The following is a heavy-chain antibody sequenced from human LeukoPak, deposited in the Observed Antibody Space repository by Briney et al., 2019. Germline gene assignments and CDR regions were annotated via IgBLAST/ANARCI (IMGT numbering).Heavy chain of an antibody. V-gene: IGHV4-39*01. CDR2: VSYSGTT. J-gene: IGHJ4*02. D-gene: IGHD2-2*01. CDR1: GGSISSRSFF. Sequence: PSETLSLTCTVSGGSISSRSFFWAWIRQPPGKGLEWIGTVSYSGTTYYSPSLKSRVTISVDTSKNQFSLRLTSVTAADTALYYCAKLTCSSTFCPLDYWGQGTLATVSS. CDR3: AKLTCSSTFCPLDY.